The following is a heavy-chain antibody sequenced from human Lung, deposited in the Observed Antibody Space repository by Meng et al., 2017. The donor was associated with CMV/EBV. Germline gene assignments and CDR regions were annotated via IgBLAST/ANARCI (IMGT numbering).Heavy chain of an antibody. V-gene: IGHV3-30*02. CDR1: GFTFSRYD. J-gene: IGHJ3*02. D-gene: IGHD1-26*01. CDR3: AKFLSWEPDDAFDI. Sequence: GGSLRLSCAASGFTFSRYDMHWVRQAPGKGLEWVAFMRHDGSNHYYADSVKGRFTISRDNSKNTLYLKMNSLRAEDTAVYYCAKFLSWEPDDAFDIWGQGTMVTVSS. CDR2: MRHDGSNH.